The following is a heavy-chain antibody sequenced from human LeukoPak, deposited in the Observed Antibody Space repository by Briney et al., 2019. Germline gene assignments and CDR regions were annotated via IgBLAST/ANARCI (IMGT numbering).Heavy chain of an antibody. CDR2: INWNGGST. J-gene: IGHJ4*02. Sequence: PGGSLRLSCAASGFTFDDYGMSWVRQAPGKGLEWVSGINWNGGSTGYADSVKGRFTISRDNAKNSLYLQMNSLRAEDTALYYCARVGGYYYGSERNDYCGQGTLVTVSS. CDR1: GFTFDDYG. D-gene: IGHD3-10*01. CDR3: ARVGGYYYGSERNDY. V-gene: IGHV3-20*04.